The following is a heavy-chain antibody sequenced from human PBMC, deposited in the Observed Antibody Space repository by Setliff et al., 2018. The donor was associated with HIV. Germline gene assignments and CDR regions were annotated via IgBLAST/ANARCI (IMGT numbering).Heavy chain of an antibody. J-gene: IGHJ4*02. V-gene: IGHV4-59*12. CDR2: IYYSGNT. D-gene: IGHD6-13*01. CDR1: GGSISTYH. Sequence: SETLSLTCSVSGGSISTYHWSWIRQPPGKGLEWIGSIYYSGNTYYNPSLKSRVTISVDTSKNQFSLNLTSVTAADTAVYYCARVSSSYYFLGAFDSWGQGTLVTVSS. CDR3: ARVSSSYYFLGAFDS.